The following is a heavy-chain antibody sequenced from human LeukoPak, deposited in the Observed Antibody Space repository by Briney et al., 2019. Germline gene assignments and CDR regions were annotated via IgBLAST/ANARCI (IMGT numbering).Heavy chain of an antibody. CDR1: GFSFSVYE. CDR3: TTLTVASNFDY. Sequence: GGSLRLSCAASGFSFSVYEMHWVSQAPGRGLEWIADISGSDTSTYYADSVKGRFTISRDNAKNSLYLQMNRLRVEDTAVYYCTTLTVASNFDYWGQGTLVTVSS. J-gene: IGHJ4*02. CDR2: ISGSDTST. V-gene: IGHV3-48*03. D-gene: IGHD6-19*01.